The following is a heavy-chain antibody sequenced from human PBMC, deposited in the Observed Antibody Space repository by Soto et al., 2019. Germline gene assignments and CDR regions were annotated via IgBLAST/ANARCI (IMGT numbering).Heavy chain of an antibody. CDR3: VSQDYDKSVYYFDY. V-gene: IGHV4-61*02. Sequence: PAETRAPTCTVPGGSISSGDYDGSWIRQPAGKGLEWIGRIYNGGIPLIHPSLESRVALSLDTSKNQFALTLSSVTAADTAIYYCVSQDYDKSVYYFDYWGRGTLVTVSS. CDR1: GGSISSGDYD. D-gene: IGHD3-22*01. CDR2: IYNGGIP. J-gene: IGHJ4*02.